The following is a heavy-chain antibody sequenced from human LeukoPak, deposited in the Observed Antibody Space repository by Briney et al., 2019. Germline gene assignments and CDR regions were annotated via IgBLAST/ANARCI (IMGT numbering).Heavy chain of an antibody. CDR3: ARDQRDCTSTACYSDAFDF. D-gene: IGHD2-2*01. Sequence: ASVKVSCKASGYTFTGYYMHWVRQAPGQGLEWMGWINAGNGNTKYSQKFQGRVTITRDTSASTAYMELSSLRSEDTAVYYCARDQRDCTSTACYSDAFDFWGQGTLVTVSS. V-gene: IGHV1-3*01. CDR2: INAGNGNT. J-gene: IGHJ3*01. CDR1: GYTFTGYY.